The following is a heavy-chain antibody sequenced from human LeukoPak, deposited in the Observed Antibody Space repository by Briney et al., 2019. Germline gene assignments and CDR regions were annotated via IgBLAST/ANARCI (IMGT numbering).Heavy chain of an antibody. CDR2: MTSDSQTI. CDR1: GFDFNIYS. V-gene: IGHV3-48*01. D-gene: IGHD3-9*01. J-gene: IGHJ4*02. CDR3: ARSRDWYADY. Sequence: GGSLRLSCAASGFDFNIYSMNWVRQAPGKGLEWISYMTSDSQTINYADSVKGRSTISRDNAEKTLFLQMNSLRAEDTAIYYCARSRDWYADYWGQGSLVTVSS.